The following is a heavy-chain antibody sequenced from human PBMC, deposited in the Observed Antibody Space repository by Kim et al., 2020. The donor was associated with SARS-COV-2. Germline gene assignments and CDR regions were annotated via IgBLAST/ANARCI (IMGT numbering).Heavy chain of an antibody. D-gene: IGHD2-15*01. Sequence: SFQGQVTISADKSISTAYLQWSSLKASDTAMYYCARQAMGGGGKGYLFDYWGQGTLVTVSS. CDR3: ARQAMGGGGKGYLFDY. J-gene: IGHJ4*02. V-gene: IGHV5-51*01.